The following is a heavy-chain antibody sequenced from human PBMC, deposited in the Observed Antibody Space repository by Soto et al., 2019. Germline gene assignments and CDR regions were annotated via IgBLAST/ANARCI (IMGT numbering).Heavy chain of an antibody. CDR2: ISAYNGNT. D-gene: IGHD2-2*01. V-gene: IGHV1-18*01. Sequence: ASVKVSCKASGYTLTDYGITWVRQAPGQGLEWMGWISAYNGNTNYAQKLQGRVTMTTDTSTSTAYMELRSLRSDDTAVYYCARDCTSTSCTYYYYYMDVWGEGTTVTVSS. CDR3: ARDCTSTSCTYYYYYMDV. J-gene: IGHJ6*03. CDR1: GYTLTDYG.